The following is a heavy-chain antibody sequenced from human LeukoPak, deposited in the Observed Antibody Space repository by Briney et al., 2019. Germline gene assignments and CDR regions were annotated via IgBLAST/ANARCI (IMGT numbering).Heavy chain of an antibody. Sequence: GASVKVSCKASGYTFTSYGISWVRQAPGQGLEWMGWISAYNGNTNHAQKLQGRVTMTTDTSTSTAYMELRSLRPDDTAVYYCARAGYSSGWRYNWFDPWGQGTLVTVSS. CDR2: ISAYNGNT. D-gene: IGHD6-19*01. J-gene: IGHJ5*02. CDR3: ARAGYSSGWRYNWFDP. V-gene: IGHV1-18*01. CDR1: GYTFTSYG.